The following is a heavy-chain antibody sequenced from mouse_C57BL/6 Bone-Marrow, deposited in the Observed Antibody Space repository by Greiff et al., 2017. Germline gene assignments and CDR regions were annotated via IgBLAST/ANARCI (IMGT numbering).Heavy chain of an antibody. CDR2: IFPGSGST. J-gene: IGHJ4*01. D-gene: IGHD2-1*01. CDR3: AREGVSYGNYDYAMDY. CDR1: GYTFTDYY. Sequence: QVQLQQSGPELVKPGASVKISCKASGYTFTDYYISWVKQRPGQGLEWIGWIFPGSGSTYYNEKFKGKATLTVDKSPSTAYMLLSSLTSEDSAVYFCAREGVSYGNYDYAMDYWGQGTSVTVSS. V-gene: IGHV1-75*01.